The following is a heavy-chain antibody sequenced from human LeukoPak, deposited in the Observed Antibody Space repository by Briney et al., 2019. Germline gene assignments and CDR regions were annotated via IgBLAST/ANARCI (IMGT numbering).Heavy chain of an antibody. V-gene: IGHV3-53*01. Sequence: GGSLRLSCAASGFSVITNHMTWVRQAPGKGLECVSITYSGGSTFYADSVKGRSTISRDNSKNALYLQMNSLRAEDTAVYYCAREQVVVTGVSVRHYYYYMDVGAKGPRSPSP. J-gene: IGHJ6*03. CDR1: GFSVITNH. CDR3: AREQVVVTGVSVRHYYYYMDV. CDR2: TYSGGST. D-gene: IGHD3-22*01.